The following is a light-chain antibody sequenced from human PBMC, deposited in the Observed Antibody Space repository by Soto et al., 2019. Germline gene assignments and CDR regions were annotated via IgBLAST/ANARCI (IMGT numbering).Light chain of an antibody. J-gene: IGLJ2*01. Sequence: QSALTQPPSASGSLGQSVTISCTGTSSDVGGYNYVSWHQQHPGKAPKLMIYEVTKRPSGVPDRLSGSKSGNTASLTVSGLQAEDEADYYCSSFAGGGNPVLFGGGTKLTVL. CDR3: SSFAGGGNPVL. CDR1: SSDVGGYNY. V-gene: IGLV2-8*01. CDR2: EVT.